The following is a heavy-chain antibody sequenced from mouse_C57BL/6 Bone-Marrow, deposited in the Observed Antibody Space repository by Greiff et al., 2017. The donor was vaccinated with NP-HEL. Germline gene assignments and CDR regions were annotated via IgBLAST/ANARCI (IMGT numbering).Heavy chain of an antibody. CDR1: GYAFSSSW. D-gene: IGHD1-1*01. Sequence: VQVVESGPELVKPGASVKISCKASGYAFSSSWMNWVKQRPGKGLEWIGRIYPGDGDTNYNGKFKGKATLTADKSSSTAYMQLSSLTSEDSAVYFCAIYCPVIARYYYAMAYWGQGTSVTVSA. V-gene: IGHV1-82*01. CDR2: IYPGDGDT. J-gene: IGHJ4*01. CDR3: AIYCPVIARYYYAMAY.